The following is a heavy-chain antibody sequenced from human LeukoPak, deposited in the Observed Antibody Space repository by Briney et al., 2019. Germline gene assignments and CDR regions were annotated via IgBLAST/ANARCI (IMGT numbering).Heavy chain of an antibody. Sequence: GGSLRLSCAASGFTFSSYSMNWVRQAPGKGLEWVSSISSSTNYIYYADSVKGRFTISRDNAKNSLYLQMNSLRAEDTAVYYCARDLMDIVVVPAAMWENWFDPWGQGTLVTVSS. J-gene: IGHJ5*02. CDR3: ARDLMDIVVVPAAMWENWFDP. CDR1: GFTFSSYS. V-gene: IGHV3-21*01. CDR2: ISSSTNYI. D-gene: IGHD2-2*03.